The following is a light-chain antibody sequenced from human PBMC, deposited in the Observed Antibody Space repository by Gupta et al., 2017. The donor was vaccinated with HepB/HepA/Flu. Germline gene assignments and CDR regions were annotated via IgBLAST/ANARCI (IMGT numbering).Light chain of an antibody. CDR2: DVS. J-gene: IGLJ2*01. CDR1: SNTFGDFNY. V-gene: IGLV2-14*03. CDR3: CTLTYTTTLVV. Sequence: QPALPPPAPVPGPPGRPTTIPSTAPSNTFGDFNYVSCYQQHPGKTPTLFICDVSSRRSGVSYRFSGSKSGSTASLTITGLQAADEADYYCCTLTYTTTLVVFGGGTRLTVL.